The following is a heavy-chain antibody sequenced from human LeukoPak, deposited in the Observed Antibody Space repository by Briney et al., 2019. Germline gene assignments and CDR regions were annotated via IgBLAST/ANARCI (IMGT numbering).Heavy chain of an antibody. CDR3: ARDPKNDFWSGFFDS. Sequence: SETLSLTCAVYGGSFSGYYWSWIRQPPGKGLEWIGEINHSGSTNYNPSLKSRVTISVDTSKNQFSLKLSSVTAADTAVYYCARDPKNDFWSGFFDSWGQGTLVTVSS. CDR2: INHSGST. V-gene: IGHV4-34*01. J-gene: IGHJ5*01. D-gene: IGHD3-3*01. CDR1: GGSFSGYY.